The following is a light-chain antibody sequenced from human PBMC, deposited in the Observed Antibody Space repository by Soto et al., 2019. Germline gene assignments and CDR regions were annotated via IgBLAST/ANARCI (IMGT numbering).Light chain of an antibody. CDR3: QHYNDWPPTWT. Sequence: EIVMTQSPATLSVSPGERATLSCRASQSVSSKLAWYQQKPGQAPRVLIFGASTRPTGIPARFSGSGSGTEFTLTISCLQSEAFAVYYCQHYNDWPPTWTFGQGTRVEIK. CDR2: GAS. V-gene: IGKV3-15*01. J-gene: IGKJ1*01. CDR1: QSVSSK.